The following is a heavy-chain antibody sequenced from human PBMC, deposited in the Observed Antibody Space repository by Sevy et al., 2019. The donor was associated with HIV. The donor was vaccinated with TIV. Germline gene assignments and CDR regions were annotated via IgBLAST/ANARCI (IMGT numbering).Heavy chain of an antibody. CDR1: EFTFSSYW. V-gene: IGHV3-7*01. Sequence: GGSLKLSCAASEFTFSSYWMSWVRQAPGKGLEWVANIKQDGSEKYYVDSVKGRFTISRVNAKNSLYLQMNSLRAEDTAVHYCARSGASYDYGMDVWGQGTTVTVSS. CDR2: IKQDGSEK. J-gene: IGHJ6*02. D-gene: IGHD2-8*02. CDR3: ARSGASYDYGMDV.